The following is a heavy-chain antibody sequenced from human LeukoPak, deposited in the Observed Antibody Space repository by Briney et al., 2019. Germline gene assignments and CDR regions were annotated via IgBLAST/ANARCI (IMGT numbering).Heavy chain of an antibody. V-gene: IGHV4-39*07. CDR3: GRDDCSSTSCYFN. D-gene: IGHD2-2*01. CDR2: IYYSGST. CDR1: GGSISSSSYY. J-gene: IGHJ4*02. Sequence: PSETLSLTCTVSGGSISSSSYYWGWIRQPPGKGLEWIGSIYYSGSTYYNPSLKSRVTISVDTSKNQFSLKLSSVTAADTAVYYCGRDDCSSTSCYFNWGQGTLVTVSS.